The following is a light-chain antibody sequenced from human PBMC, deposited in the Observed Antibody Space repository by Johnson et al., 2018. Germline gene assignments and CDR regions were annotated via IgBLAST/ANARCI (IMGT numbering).Light chain of an antibody. CDR2: ENH. J-gene: IGLJ1*01. V-gene: IGLV1-51*02. CDR3: GTWDSSLSAGNV. Sequence: QSVLTQPPSVSAAPGQKVTISCSGSSSNIGNNYVSWYQQLPGTAPKLLIYENHKRPSGIPDLFSGSKSGTSATLGITGLQTGDEADYYCGTWDSSLSAGNVFGTGTKVTVL. CDR1: SSNIGNNY.